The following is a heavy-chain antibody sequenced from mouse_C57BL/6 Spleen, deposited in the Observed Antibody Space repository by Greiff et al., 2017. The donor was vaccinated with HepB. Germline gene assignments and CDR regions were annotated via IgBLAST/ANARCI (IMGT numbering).Heavy chain of an antibody. J-gene: IGHJ2*01. CDR3: ARLLITTPFDY. V-gene: IGHV5-4*03. CDR2: ISDGGSYT. D-gene: IGHD1-2*01. CDR1: GFTFSSYA. Sequence: EVKLMESGGGLVKPGGSLKLSCAASGFTFSSYAMSWVRQTPEKRLEWVATISDGGSYTYYPDNVKGRFTISRDNAKNNLYLQMSHLKSEDTAMYYCARLLITTPFDYWGQGTTLTVSS.